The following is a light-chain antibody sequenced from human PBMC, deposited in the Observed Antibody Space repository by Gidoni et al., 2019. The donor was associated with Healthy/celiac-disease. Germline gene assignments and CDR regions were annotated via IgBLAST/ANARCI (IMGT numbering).Light chain of an antibody. CDR2: DAS. Sequence: DIVMTQSPATLSVSPGDTATLSCRASQSVNSNLAWYQQKPGQAPRLLIYDASTRATGIPARFSGSGSGTEFTLTISSLQSEDFAVYHCQQYNHWPPYTFGQGTKLEIK. V-gene: IGKV3-15*01. J-gene: IGKJ2*01. CDR3: QQYNHWPPYT. CDR1: QSVNSN.